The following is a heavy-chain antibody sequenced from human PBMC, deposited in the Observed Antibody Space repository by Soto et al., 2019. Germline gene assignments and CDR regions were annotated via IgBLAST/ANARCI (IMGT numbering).Heavy chain of an antibody. V-gene: IGHV4-31*03. D-gene: IGHD2-15*01. J-gene: IGHJ5*02. CDR3: ARGGASSKWFDP. CDR1: GVSITSGGAF. Sequence: PSETLSLTCTVSGVSITSGGAFWNWIRQHPGKGPEWIAFIGYSGATSYNPSLASRVTISADTYKSQFSLNLRSVTAADTAVYYCARGGASSKWFDPWGQGTLVTVS. CDR2: IGYSGAT.